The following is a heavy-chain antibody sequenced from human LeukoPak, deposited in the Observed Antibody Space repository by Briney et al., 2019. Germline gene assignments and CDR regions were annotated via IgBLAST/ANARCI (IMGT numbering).Heavy chain of an antibody. CDR1: GFIFSSYG. CDR2: IWYDGSNK. Sequence: GGSLRLSCAASGFIFSSYGMHWVRQAPGQGLEWVAVIWYDGSNKYYADSVKGRFTISRDNSKNTLYLQMNSLRAEDTAVYYCARDLITMTHYYYYGMDVWGQGTTVTVSS. CDR3: ARDLITMTHYYYYGMDV. J-gene: IGHJ6*02. V-gene: IGHV3-33*01. D-gene: IGHD3-22*01.